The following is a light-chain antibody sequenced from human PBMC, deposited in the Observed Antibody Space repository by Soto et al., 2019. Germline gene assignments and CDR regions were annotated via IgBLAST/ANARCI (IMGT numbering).Light chain of an antibody. V-gene: IGKV1-27*01. CDR3: QKYNSLPPT. CDR2: SAS. CDR1: QRIMND. Sequence: DIQVTQSPSSLSASVGDRVTITCRASQRIMNDLAWYQQKPGKAPKLLISSASTLQPGVPSRFSGSGFGTDFTLTTSNLQPEDVSTYYYQKYNSLPPTFGGGTQVAIK. J-gene: IGKJ4*01.